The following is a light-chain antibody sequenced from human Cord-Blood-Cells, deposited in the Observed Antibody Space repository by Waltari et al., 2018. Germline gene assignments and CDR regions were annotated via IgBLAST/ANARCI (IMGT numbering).Light chain of an antibody. CDR2: DVS. V-gene: IGLV2-11*01. CDR3: CSYAGSYTLV. Sequence: QSALTQPRSVSGSPGQSVTISCTGTSSDVGGYNYVSWYQQHPGKAPKLMIYDVSKRTSGVPDRFSCSKSGNTASLTISGLQAEDEADYYCCSYAGSYTLVFGGGTKLTVL. CDR1: SSDVGGYNY. J-gene: IGLJ3*02.